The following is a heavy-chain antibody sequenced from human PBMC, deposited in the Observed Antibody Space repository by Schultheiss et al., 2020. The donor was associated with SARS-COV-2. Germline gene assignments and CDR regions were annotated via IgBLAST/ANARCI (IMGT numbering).Heavy chain of an antibody. Sequence: GGSLRLSCAASGFIFNNYAMTWVRQAPGKGLEWVSVVGGADTSDALYAESVQGRFTISRDSWKNTVYLQMNSLRGDDTAVYYCAKSTAEAGLQSFDSWGQGNPVTVSS. J-gene: IGHJ4*02. D-gene: IGHD6-13*01. CDR1: GFIFNNYA. CDR2: VGGADTSDA. V-gene: IGHV3-23*01. CDR3: AKSTAEAGLQSFDS.